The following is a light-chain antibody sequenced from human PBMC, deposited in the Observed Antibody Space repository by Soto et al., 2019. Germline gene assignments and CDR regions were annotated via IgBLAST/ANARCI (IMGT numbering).Light chain of an antibody. CDR1: QSVTNN. J-gene: IGKJ3*01. Sequence: EIVMTQSPATLSVSPGEGATLSCRASQSVTNNLAWYQQKPGQSPRLLIYSASTRATGIPARFSGSGSGIEFTLTISSLQSEDFAVYYCQQYNSWPKTFGPGTKVDIK. V-gene: IGKV3-15*01. CDR2: SAS. CDR3: QQYNSWPKT.